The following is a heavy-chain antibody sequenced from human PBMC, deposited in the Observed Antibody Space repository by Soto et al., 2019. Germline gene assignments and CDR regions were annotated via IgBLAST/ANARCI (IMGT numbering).Heavy chain of an antibody. V-gene: IGHV4-59*01. Sequence: SETLSLTCTVSGGSISSYYWSWIRQPPGKGLEWIGYIYYSGSTNYNPSLKSRVTISVDTSKNQFSLKLSSVTAADTAVYYCARDGLHWFDPCGQGTLVTVSS. J-gene: IGHJ5*02. CDR1: GGSISSYY. CDR2: IYYSGST. CDR3: ARDGLHWFDP.